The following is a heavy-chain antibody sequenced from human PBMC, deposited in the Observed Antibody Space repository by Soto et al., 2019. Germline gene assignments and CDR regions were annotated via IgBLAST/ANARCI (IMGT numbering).Heavy chain of an antibody. Sequence: LRLSCAASGFSFTGYAMNWVRQAPGKGLEWISYISSTRTIYYADSVKGRFTISRDNAKNSLYLQMNNLRDEDTAVYYCARGRYNYALYYFDFCYQGTLGTVST. CDR2: ISSTRTI. D-gene: IGHD3-16*01. V-gene: IGHV3-48*02. CDR1: GFSFTGYA. J-gene: IGHJ4*02. CDR3: ARGRYNYALYYFDF.